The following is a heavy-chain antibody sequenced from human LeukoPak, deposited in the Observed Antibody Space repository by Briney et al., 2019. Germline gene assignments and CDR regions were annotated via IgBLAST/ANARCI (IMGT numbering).Heavy chain of an antibody. CDR2: IYYSGST. Sequence: KPSETLSLTCTVSGGSVSSGSYYWSWIRQPPGKGLDWIGYIYYSGSTNYNPSLKSRVTISVDTSKNQFSLKLSSVTAADTAVYYCARSPPYDSSGYYYGEDYWGQGTLVTVSS. J-gene: IGHJ4*02. V-gene: IGHV4-61*01. CDR1: GGSVSSGSYY. CDR3: ARSPPYDSSGYYYGEDY. D-gene: IGHD3-22*01.